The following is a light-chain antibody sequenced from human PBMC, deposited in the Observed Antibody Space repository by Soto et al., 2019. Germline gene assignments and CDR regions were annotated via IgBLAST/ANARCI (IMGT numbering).Light chain of an antibody. CDR2: GAS. CDR3: QQYGSSPPT. CDR1: QSVSSSY. Sequence: EIVLTQSPGTLSLSPGERATLSCRASQSVSSSYLAWYQQKPGQAPRLLIYGASSRATGIPDRFSGSGSGTDFTLNISRLEPEDFAVYYWQQYGSSPPTFGPGTKVDIK. V-gene: IGKV3-20*01. J-gene: IGKJ3*01.